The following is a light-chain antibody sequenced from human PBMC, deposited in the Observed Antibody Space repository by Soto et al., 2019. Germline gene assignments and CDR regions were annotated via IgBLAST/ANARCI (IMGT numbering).Light chain of an antibody. CDR2: GAS. Sequence: TPSPAARSLTSGXRAALYCRASQSASSNLAWYQQKPGQAPRLLIYGASTRATGIPARFSGIWSGTEFTRTICSLQSEDFARYYGQRYNNRTSWAYGRGTRLEI. CDR1: QSASSN. V-gene: IGKV3-15*01. CDR3: QRYNNRTSWA. J-gene: IGKJ5*01.